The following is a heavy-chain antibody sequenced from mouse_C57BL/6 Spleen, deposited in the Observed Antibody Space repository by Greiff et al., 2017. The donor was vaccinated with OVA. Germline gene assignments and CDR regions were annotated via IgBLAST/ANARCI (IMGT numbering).Heavy chain of an antibody. CDR2: ISYSGST. CDR1: GYSITSDY. V-gene: IGHV3-8*01. D-gene: IGHD1-1*01. Sequence: VQLQQSGPGLAKPSQTLSLTCSVTGYSITSDYWNWIRKFPGNKLEYMGYISYSGSTYYNPSLKSRISITRDTSKNQYYLQLNSVTTEDTATYYCARYNYGSSYYWYFDVWGTGTTVTVSS. J-gene: IGHJ1*03. CDR3: ARYNYGSSYYWYFDV.